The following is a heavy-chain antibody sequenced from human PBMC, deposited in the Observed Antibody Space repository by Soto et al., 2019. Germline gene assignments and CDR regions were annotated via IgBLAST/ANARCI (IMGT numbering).Heavy chain of an antibody. CDR3: GGARSGGRRPFDY. CDR2: IMPVFGTA. CDR1: GGTFSSYA. V-gene: IGHV1-69*06. D-gene: IGHD2-15*01. J-gene: IGHJ4*02. Sequence: QVQLVQSGAEVKKPGSSVKVSCKASGGTFSSYAISWVRQAPGQGLEWMGAIMPVFGTANYAQKFQGRVTITADKSTSTAYMELSSLRSEDRAGYYCGGARSGGRRPFDYWGQGTLVTVSS.